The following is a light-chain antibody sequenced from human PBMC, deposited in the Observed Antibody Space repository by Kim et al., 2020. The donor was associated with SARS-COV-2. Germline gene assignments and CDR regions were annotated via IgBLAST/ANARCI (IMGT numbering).Light chain of an antibody. Sequence: DIQMTQSPSFLSASVGDTVTITCQASQDINNYLNWYQQRLGKAPKLLIYDASNLETGVPSRFSGRGYGTEFTLTISGLQPEDFASYYCQQYDKIPGTFGQGTRLEIK. V-gene: IGKV1-33*01. CDR1: QDINNY. CDR3: QQYDKIPGT. J-gene: IGKJ5*01. CDR2: DAS.